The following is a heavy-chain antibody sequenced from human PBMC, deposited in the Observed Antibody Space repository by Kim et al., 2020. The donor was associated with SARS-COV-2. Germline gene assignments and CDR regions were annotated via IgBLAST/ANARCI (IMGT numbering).Heavy chain of an antibody. CDR1: GGSISSGGYY. CDR2: IYYSGST. V-gene: IGHV4-31*03. J-gene: IGHJ4*02. D-gene: IGHD3-3*01. Sequence: SETLSLTCTVSGGSISSGGYYWSWIRQHPGKVLEWIGYIYYSGSTYYNPSLKSRVTISVDTSKNQFSLKLSSVTAADTAVYYCARRGFFWRLQYYFDYWGQGTLNNVSS. CDR3: ARRGFFWRLQYYFDY.